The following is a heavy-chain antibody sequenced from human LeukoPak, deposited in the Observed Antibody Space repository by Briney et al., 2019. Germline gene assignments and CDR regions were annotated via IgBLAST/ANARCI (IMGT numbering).Heavy chain of an antibody. Sequence: GGSLRLSCAASGFTFSTYINWVRQAPGKGLEWVSSISSSSSYIYYADSVKGRFTISRDNAKNSLYLQMNSLRAEDTAVYYCARSIVDYYYMDVWGKGTTVTVSS. D-gene: IGHD3-16*02. CDR3: ARSIVDYYYMDV. J-gene: IGHJ6*03. CDR2: ISSSSSYI. V-gene: IGHV3-21*01. CDR1: GFTFSTYI.